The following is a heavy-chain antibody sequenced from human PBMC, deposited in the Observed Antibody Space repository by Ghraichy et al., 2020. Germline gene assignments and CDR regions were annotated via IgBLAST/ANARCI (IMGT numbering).Heavy chain of an antibody. CDR1: GGSISSYY. CDR3: QAGWYGILHGGFYYFDY. J-gene: IGHJ4*02. V-gene: IGHV4-4*07. Sequence: LNISCTVSGGSISSYYWIRQPAGKGLEWIGRIYTSGSTNYNPSLKSRVTMSVDTSKNQFSLKLSSVTAADTAVYYCQAGWYGILHGGFYYFDYWGQGTLVTVSS. CDR2: IYTSGST. D-gene: IGHD6-19*01.